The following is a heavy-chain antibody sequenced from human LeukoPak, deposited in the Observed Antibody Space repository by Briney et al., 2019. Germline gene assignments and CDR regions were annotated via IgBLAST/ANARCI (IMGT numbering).Heavy chain of an antibody. CDR1: GFTFSSFA. CDR3: ARDLGQYYDTSDNWFDP. Sequence: GGSLRLSCVVSGFTFSSFAMSWVRQAPGKGLEWVSTFSGSGGSTYYADSVKGRFTISRDNAKNTLNLQMNSLRAEDTAVYYCARDLGQYYDTSDNWFDPWGQGTLVTVSS. V-gene: IGHV3-23*01. CDR2: FSGSGGST. J-gene: IGHJ5*02. D-gene: IGHD3-22*01.